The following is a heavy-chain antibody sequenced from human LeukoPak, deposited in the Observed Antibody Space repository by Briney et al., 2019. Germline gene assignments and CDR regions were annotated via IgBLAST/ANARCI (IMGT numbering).Heavy chain of an antibody. Sequence: ASVKVSCKASGGTFSSYAISWVRQAPGQGLEWMGGIIPIFGTANYAQKFQGRVTITADESTSTAYMELSSLRSEDTAVYYCARQSSARPYYYYYYMDVWGKGTTVTVSS. CDR2: IIPIFGTA. V-gene: IGHV1-69*13. J-gene: IGHJ6*03. D-gene: IGHD6-6*01. CDR3: ARQSSARPYYYYYYMDV. CDR1: GGTFSSYA.